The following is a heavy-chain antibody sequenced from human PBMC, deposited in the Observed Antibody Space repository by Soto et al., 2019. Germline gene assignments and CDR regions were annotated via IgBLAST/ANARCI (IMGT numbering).Heavy chain of an antibody. D-gene: IGHD1-26*01. V-gene: IGHV6-1*01. J-gene: IGHJ4*01. CDR2: TYYRSKWYY. Sequence: QTLSLTCAITGDSVSSNSAGLIWVIRPPSRVLEWLGRTYYRSKWYYEYAVSVRGRITINPDTSKNQYSLQLNSVTPEDTAVYFCARGEQYSGRIFDYWGQGTLVTVSS. CDR3: ARGEQYSGRIFDY. CDR1: GDSVSSNSAG.